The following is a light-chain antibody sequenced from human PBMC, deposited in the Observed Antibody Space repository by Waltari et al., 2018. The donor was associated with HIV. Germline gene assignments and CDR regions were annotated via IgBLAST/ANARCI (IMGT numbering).Light chain of an antibody. V-gene: IGKV1-5*03. CDR1: QSISLY. CDR2: KSS. CDR3: QQYKSYWT. Sequence: DIQMTQSPPTLSASVGDRVTITCRASQSISLYVAWYQQKPGKAPNLLISKSSTLESGVPSRFSGSGSGTEFTLTISSLQPDDFATYYCQQYKSYWTFGQGTKVEIK. J-gene: IGKJ1*01.